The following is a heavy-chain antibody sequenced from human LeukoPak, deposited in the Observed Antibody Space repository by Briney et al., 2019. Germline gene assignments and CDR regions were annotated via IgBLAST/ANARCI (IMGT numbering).Heavy chain of an antibody. J-gene: IGHJ6*02. V-gene: IGHV1-69*13. Sequence: SVKVSCKASGGTFSSYAISWVRQAPGQGLEWMGGIIPIFGTANYAQKFQGRVTITADESTSTAYMELSSLRSEDTAMYYCASRESGSFPYYYYYGMDVWGQGTTVTVSS. CDR3: ASRESGSFPYYYYYGMDV. CDR2: IIPIFGTA. CDR1: GGTFSSYA. D-gene: IGHD1-26*01.